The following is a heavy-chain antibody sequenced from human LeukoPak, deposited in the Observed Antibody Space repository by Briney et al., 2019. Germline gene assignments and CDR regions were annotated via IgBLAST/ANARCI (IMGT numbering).Heavy chain of an antibody. J-gene: IGHJ2*01. CDR2: IRYDASNK. CDR1: GFTFSDYG. V-gene: IGHV3-30*02. Sequence: PGGSLRLSCAASGFTFSDYGMHWVRQAPGKGLEWVAFIRYDASNKYYGDSVKGRFTVSRDNVKNTLCLQMNSLRTEDTAVYYCAKDFSSSSLGSWYFDLWGRGALVTVYS. CDR3: AKDFSSSSLGSWYFDL. D-gene: IGHD6-13*01.